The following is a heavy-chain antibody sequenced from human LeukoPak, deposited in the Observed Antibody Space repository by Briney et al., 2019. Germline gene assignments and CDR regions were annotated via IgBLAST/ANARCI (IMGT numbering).Heavy chain of an antibody. CDR1: GFTFNRYG. V-gene: IGHV3-23*01. CDR2: ISGSGGTA. J-gene: IGHJ6*03. Sequence: GGSLRLSCAASGFTFNRYGMSWVRQAPGKGLEWVSAISGSGGTAYYADSVKGRFTISRDNSKNTLYLQINSLRADDTAVYYCAKSVGFGSFYYYYMDVWGKGTTVTISS. CDR3: AKSVGFGSFYYYYMDV. D-gene: IGHD3-10*01.